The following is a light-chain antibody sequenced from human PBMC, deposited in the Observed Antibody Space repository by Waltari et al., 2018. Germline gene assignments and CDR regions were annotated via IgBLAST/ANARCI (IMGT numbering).Light chain of an antibody. CDR2: WGS. Sequence: DIVMTQSPLSLSVTPGEPASISCSSSQSLLHSEGYTFFDWYLQKPGQSPQLLIYWGSYRASGVPDRFSGSRSGTDFTLKISRVEAEDVGVYYCMQGLQTPYTFGQGTELEIK. V-gene: IGKV2-28*01. CDR1: QSLLHSEGYTF. J-gene: IGKJ2*01. CDR3: MQGLQTPYT.